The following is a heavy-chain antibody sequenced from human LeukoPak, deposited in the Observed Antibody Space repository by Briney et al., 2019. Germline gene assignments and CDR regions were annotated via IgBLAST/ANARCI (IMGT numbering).Heavy chain of an antibody. Sequence: GGSLRLSCAASVLTFTGYEMNWVRQAPGKGLEWVSYISSSGSTIYYADSVKGRFTISRDNAKNSLFLQMNSLRAEDTALYYCARFAYGGKGDYSGQGTLVAVSS. CDR3: ARFAYGGKGDY. J-gene: IGHJ4*02. D-gene: IGHD4-23*01. V-gene: IGHV3-48*03. CDR1: VLTFTGYE. CDR2: ISSSGSTI.